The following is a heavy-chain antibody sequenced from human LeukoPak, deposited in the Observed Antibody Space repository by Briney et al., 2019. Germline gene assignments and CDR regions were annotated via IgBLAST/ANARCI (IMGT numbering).Heavy chain of an antibody. V-gene: IGHV3-74*01. Sequence: GGSLRLSCEASELTFSSCWMHWVRQVPGKGLVWVSRVNSDGSGTTYADSVKGRFTISRDNAKNTLYLQMNNLRAEDTAVYYCAAPGNRGSGPFDFWGQGILVTVSS. CDR3: AAPGNRGSGPFDF. J-gene: IGHJ4*02. D-gene: IGHD3-10*01. CDR1: ELTFSSCW. CDR2: VNSDGSGT.